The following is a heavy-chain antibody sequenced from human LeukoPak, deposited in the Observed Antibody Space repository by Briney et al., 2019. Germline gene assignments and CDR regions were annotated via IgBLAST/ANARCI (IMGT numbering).Heavy chain of an antibody. D-gene: IGHD5-18*01. Sequence: GASVKVSCKASGYTFTGYYMHWVRQAPGQGLEWMGWINPNSGGTNYAQKFQGRVTMTRDTSISTAYMELRSLRSDDTAVYYCATAATQRGYSYGYFHYYMDVWGKGTTVTVSS. CDR3: ATAATQRGYSYGYFHYYMDV. V-gene: IGHV1-2*02. CDR1: GYTFTGYY. CDR2: INPNSGGT. J-gene: IGHJ6*03.